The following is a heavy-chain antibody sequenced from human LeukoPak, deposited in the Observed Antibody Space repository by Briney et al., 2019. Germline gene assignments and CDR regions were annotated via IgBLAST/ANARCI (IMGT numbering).Heavy chain of an antibody. CDR1: DCSISSSYY. V-gene: IGHV4-38-2*02. D-gene: IGHD2-21*01. CDR2: IYHSGST. CDR3: ARVDWLANHYYYMDV. Sequence: SETLSLTCTVSDCSISSSYYWGWIRQPPGKGLEWFGIIYHSGSTYYNPSLKSRVTISVDTSKNQFSLKLSSVIAADTAVYYCARVDWLANHYYYMDVWGKGTTVTVSS. J-gene: IGHJ6*03.